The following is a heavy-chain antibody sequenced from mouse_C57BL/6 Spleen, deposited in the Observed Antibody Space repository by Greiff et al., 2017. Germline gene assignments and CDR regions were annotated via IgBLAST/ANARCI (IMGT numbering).Heavy chain of an antibody. Sequence: EVHLVESGGGLVQPKGSLKLSCAASGFSFNTYAMNWVRQAPGKGLEWVARIRSKSNNYATYYADSVKDRFTISRNDSESMLYLQMNNLKTEDTAMYYCVRSWDGYAMDYWGQGTSVTVSS. CDR3: VRSWDGYAMDY. D-gene: IGHD4-1*01. J-gene: IGHJ4*01. V-gene: IGHV10-1*01. CDR2: IRSKSNNYAT. CDR1: GFSFNTYA.